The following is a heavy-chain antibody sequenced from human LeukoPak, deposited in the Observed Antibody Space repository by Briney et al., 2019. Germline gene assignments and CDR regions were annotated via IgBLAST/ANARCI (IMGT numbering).Heavy chain of an antibody. J-gene: IGHJ3*02. CDR2: ISSTSSYI. CDR3: ARGLVGVRGVIKAFDM. V-gene: IGHV3-21*01. D-gene: IGHD3-10*01. CDR1: GFTVSSRY. Sequence: GGSLRLSCAASGFTVSSRYMSWVRQAPGKGLEWVSSISSTSSYIYYADSVKGRFTISRDNAKNSLYLQMNSLRVEDTAVYYCARGLVGVRGVIKAFDMWGQGTMVTVS.